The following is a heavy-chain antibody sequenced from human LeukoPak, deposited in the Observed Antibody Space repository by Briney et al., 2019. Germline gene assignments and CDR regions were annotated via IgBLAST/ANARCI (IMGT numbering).Heavy chain of an antibody. CDR1: GYSISSGYY. CDR3: ARGVGSGYTDY. J-gene: IGHJ4*02. V-gene: IGHV4-38-2*02. Sequence: SETLSLTCTVSGYSISSGYYWGWIRQSPGKGLEWIGSVYYSGSNLDNPSLKSRVFISVDTSKNHVSLRLSSVTAADTAVYYCARGVGSGYTDYWGQGALVTVSS. D-gene: IGHD3-22*01. CDR2: VYYSGSN.